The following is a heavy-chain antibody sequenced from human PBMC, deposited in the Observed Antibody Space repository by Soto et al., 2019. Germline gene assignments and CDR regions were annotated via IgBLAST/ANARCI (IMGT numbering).Heavy chain of an antibody. J-gene: IGHJ6*02. D-gene: IGHD6-13*01. CDR2: ISYDGSNK. Sequence: GGSLRLSCAASGFTFSSYGMHWVRQAPGKGLEWVAVISYDGSNKYYADSVKGRFTISRDNSKNTLYLQMNSLRAEDTAVYYCAKIATLYFYYGMDVWGQGTTVTVSS. CDR1: GFTFSSYG. CDR3: AKIATLYFYYGMDV. V-gene: IGHV3-30*18.